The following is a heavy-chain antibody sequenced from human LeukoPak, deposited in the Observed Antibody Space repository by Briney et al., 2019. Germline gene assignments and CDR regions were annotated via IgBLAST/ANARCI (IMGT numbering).Heavy chain of an antibody. Sequence: PGGSLRLSCAASGFTFSSYAMHGLREAPGKGLEWVAVISYDGSNKYYADSVKGRFTISRDNSKNTLYLQMNSLRAEDTAVYYCARDLPGDYWGQGTLVTVSS. CDR2: ISYDGSNK. J-gene: IGHJ4*02. V-gene: IGHV3-30-3*01. CDR1: GFTFSSYA. CDR3: ARDLPGDY.